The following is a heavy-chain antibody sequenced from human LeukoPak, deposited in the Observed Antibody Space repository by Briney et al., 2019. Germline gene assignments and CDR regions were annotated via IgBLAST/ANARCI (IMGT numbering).Heavy chain of an antibody. J-gene: IGHJ4*02. D-gene: IGHD6-13*01. CDR1: GYSSTNYG. V-gene: IGHV1-18*01. Sequence: ASVKVSCKASGYSSTNYGITWVRQAPGQGLEWMGRISAYNGNTNYPQKLQGRVTMTTDTSTSTAYMELRSLRSDDTAVYYCARGGWYAFAYFDYWGQGTLVTVSS. CDR3: ARGGWYAFAYFDY. CDR2: ISAYNGNT.